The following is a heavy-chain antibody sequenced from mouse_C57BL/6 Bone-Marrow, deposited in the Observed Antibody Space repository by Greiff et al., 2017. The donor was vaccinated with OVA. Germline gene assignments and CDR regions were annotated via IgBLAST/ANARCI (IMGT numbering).Heavy chain of an antibody. D-gene: IGHD2-4*01. V-gene: IGHV14-4*01. J-gene: IGHJ2*01. CDR1: GFNIKDDY. CDR3: TTSDSGDY. Sequence: EVKLQQSGAELVRPGASVKLSCTASGFNIKDDYMHWVKQRPEQGLEWIGWIDPENGDTEYASKFQGKATITADTSSNTAYLQLSSLTSEDTAVYYCTTSDSGDYWGQGTTLTVSS. CDR2: IDPENGDT.